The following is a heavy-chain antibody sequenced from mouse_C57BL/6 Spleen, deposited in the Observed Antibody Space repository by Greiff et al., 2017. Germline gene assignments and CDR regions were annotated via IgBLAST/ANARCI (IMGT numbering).Heavy chain of an antibody. J-gene: IGHJ4*01. CDR1: GFSLTSYG. Sequence: QVQLQQSGPGLVQPSQSLSITCTVSGFSLTSYGVHWVRQSPGKGLEWLGVIWSGGSTDYNAAFISRLSISKDNSKSQVFFKMNSLQADDTAIYYCASYDPYAMDYWGQGTSVTVSS. CDR3: ASYDPYAMDY. CDR2: IWSGGST. D-gene: IGHD2-12*01. V-gene: IGHV2-2*01.